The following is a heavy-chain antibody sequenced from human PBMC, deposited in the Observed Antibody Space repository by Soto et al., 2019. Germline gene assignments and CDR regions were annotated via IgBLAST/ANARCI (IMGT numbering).Heavy chain of an antibody. V-gene: IGHV2-5*02. D-gene: IGHD2-21*02. CDR1: GFSLTTGGVG. J-gene: IGHJ6*02. Sequence: QITLKESGPTLVKPTQTLTLTCTFSGFSLTTGGVGVGWIRQPPGKALEWLAHIYWDDDKRYSPSLKSRLTVTKDAAKNQVLLTMTNMDPVDTATYYSALSRCGGDGLGYYSSHYYYCMDVWGQGTTVTGSS. CDR2: IYWDDDK. CDR3: ALSRCGGDGLGYYSSHYYYCMDV.